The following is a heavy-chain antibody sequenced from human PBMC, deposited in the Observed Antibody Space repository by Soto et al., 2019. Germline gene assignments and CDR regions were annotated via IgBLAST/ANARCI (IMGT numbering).Heavy chain of an antibody. CDR3: ARLRRDIVVVAALYLDH. D-gene: IGHD2-2*01. Sequence: SETLSLTCTVSGGSVSSGSDHWSWIRQPPGKGLEWIGYIYYSGSTNYNPSLKSRVTISVDTSKNQFSLKLSSVTAADTAVYYCARLRRDIVVVAALYLDHWGQGTLVTVS. CDR1: GGSVSSGSDH. V-gene: IGHV4-61*01. J-gene: IGHJ4*02. CDR2: IYYSGST.